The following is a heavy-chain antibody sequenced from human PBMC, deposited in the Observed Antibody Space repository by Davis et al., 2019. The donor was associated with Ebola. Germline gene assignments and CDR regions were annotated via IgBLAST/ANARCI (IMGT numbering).Heavy chain of an antibody. CDR1: GFTFSNYD. Sequence: PGGSLRLSCAASGFTFSNYDMSWVRHVPGKGLEWVSAISDSGGSTYYADSVKGRFTISRDNSKNTLSLQMNSLRAEDTAVYYCARGGETRLEYWGQGTLVTVSS. CDR3: ARGGETRLEY. D-gene: IGHD3-16*01. J-gene: IGHJ4*02. CDR2: ISDSGGST. V-gene: IGHV3-23*01.